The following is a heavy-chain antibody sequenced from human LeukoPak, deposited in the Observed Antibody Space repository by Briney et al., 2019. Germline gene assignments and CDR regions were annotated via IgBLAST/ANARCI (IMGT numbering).Heavy chain of an antibody. V-gene: IGHV1-2*02. CDR1: GYTFTDYY. CDR3: ARLPLSPILDY. CDR2: VNPKNGAT. Sequence: ASVRVSCKASGYTFTDYYFHWVRQAPGQGLEWMGFVNPKNGATNYAQKFQGRVTMTRDTSISTAYMELSSLRSDDTAVYFCARLPLSPILDYWGQGTLVTVSS. J-gene: IGHJ4*02. D-gene: IGHD2-15*01.